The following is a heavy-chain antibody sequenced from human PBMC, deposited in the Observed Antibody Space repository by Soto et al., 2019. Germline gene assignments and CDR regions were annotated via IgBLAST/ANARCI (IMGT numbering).Heavy chain of an antibody. Sequence: SETLSLTCSVSGDSISTVDYFWAWIRQPPGQALEYIGYIYKSATTYYNPSFESRVAIPLDTSKSQFSLNVTSVTAADTAVYFCARGRYCLTGRCFPNWFDSWGQGTLVTVSS. D-gene: IGHD2-15*01. J-gene: IGHJ5*01. CDR2: IYKSATT. V-gene: IGHV4-30-4*01. CDR3: ARGRYCLTGRCFPNWFDS. CDR1: GDSISTVDYF.